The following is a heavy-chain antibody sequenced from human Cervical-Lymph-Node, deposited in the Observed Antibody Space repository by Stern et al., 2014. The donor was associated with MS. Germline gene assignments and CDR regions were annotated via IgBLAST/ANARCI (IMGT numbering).Heavy chain of an antibody. Sequence: VQLVESGGDLGQPGGSLRLPCAASGFNLRDYSMSWVRQAPGKGLEWVSFVSNTGTAIYYADSVKGRFTISRDMASNSVYLQMNSLRDEDTAVYFCVRTWRENTFDSWGQGILVTVSS. J-gene: IGHJ4*02. CDR3: VRTWRENTFDS. V-gene: IGHV3-48*02. CDR2: VSNTGTAI. D-gene: IGHD5-24*01. CDR1: GFNLRDYS.